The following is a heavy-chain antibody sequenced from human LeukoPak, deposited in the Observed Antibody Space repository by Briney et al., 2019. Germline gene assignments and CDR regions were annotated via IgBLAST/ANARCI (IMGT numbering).Heavy chain of an antibody. Sequence: SETLSLTCAVYGGSFSGYYWSWVRQPPGKGLEWIGEINHSGSTNYNPSLKSRVTISVDTSKNQFSLKLSSVTAADTAVYYCARGILGYCRSTSCYTYYYYYMDVWGKGTTVTVSS. J-gene: IGHJ6*03. CDR2: INHSGST. CDR3: ARGILGYCRSTSCYTYYYYYMDV. CDR1: GGSFSGYY. V-gene: IGHV4-34*01. D-gene: IGHD2-2*02.